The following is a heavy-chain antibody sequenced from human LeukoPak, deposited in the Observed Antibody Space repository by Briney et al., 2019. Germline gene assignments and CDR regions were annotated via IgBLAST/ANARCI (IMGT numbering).Heavy chain of an antibody. CDR2: IYYSGSP. D-gene: IGHD3-22*01. Sequence: PSETLSLTCTVSGGSVSSGGNYWSWIRQHPGKGLEWLGYIYYSGSPYYNLSLKSRGTMSLDTSKNQFSLKLSSVTAADTAVYYCRVTGSRVYDSSGYYYDYFDYWGQGTLVTVSS. J-gene: IGHJ4*02. CDR1: GGSVSSGGNY. CDR3: RVTGSRVYDSSGYYYDYFDY. V-gene: IGHV4-31*03.